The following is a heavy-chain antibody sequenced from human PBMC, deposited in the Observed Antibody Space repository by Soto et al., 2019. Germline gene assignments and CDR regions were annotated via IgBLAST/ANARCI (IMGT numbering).Heavy chain of an antibody. V-gene: IGHV4-61*01. CDR3: ARVGVVQYYYGMDV. Sequence: QVQLQESGPGLVKPSETLSLTCTVSGGSVSSGSYYWSWIRQPPGKGLEWIGYIYYSGSTNYNPSLKSRVTISVDTSMNQFSLKLSSVTAADTAVYYCARVGVVQYYYGMDVWGQGTTVTVSS. CDR1: GGSVSSGSYY. CDR2: IYYSGST. D-gene: IGHD2-2*01. J-gene: IGHJ6*02.